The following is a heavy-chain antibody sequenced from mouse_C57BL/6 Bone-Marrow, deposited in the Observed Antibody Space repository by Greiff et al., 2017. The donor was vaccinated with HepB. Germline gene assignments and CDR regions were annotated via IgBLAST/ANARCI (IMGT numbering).Heavy chain of an antibody. CDR1: GFTFSDYY. CDR2: ISNGGGST. CDR3: ARAYYYGSSPLDY. V-gene: IGHV5-12*01. J-gene: IGHJ2*01. Sequence: EVKLVESGGGLVQPGGSLKLSCAASGFTFSDYYMYWVRQTPEKRLEWVAYISNGGGSTYYPDTVKGRFTISRDNAKNTLYLQMSRLKSEDTAMYYCARAYYYGSSPLDYWGQGTTLTVSS. D-gene: IGHD1-1*01.